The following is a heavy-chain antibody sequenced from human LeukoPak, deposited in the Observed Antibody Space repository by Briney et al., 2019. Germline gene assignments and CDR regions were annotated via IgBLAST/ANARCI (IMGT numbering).Heavy chain of an antibody. D-gene: IGHD6-13*01. CDR1: GGSFSGYY. CDR3: APFSSWYTP. CDR2: INRSGST. V-gene: IGHV4-34*01. J-gene: IGHJ5*02. Sequence: SETLSLTCAVYGGSFSGYYWSWIRQPPGKGLEWIGEINRSGSTNYNPSLKSRVTISVDTSKNQFALKLSSVTAADTAVYYCAPFSSWYTPWGQGTRVTVSS.